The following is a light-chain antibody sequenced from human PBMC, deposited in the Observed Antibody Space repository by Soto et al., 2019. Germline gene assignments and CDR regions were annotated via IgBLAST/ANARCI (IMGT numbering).Light chain of an antibody. J-gene: IGKJ4*01. V-gene: IGKV3-20*01. CDR1: QTVRNNY. CDR2: DAS. CDR3: QQFSSYPLT. Sequence: EIVLTQSPGTLSLSPGDRVTLSCIASQTVRNNYLAWYQQKPGQAPRLLIYDASSRATGIPDRFSGGGSGTDFTLTISRLEPEDFAVYYCQQFSSYPLTFGGGTKVHIK.